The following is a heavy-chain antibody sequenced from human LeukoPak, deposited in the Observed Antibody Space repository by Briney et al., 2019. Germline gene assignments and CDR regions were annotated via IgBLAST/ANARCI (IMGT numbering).Heavy chain of an antibody. Sequence: PSETLSLTCTVSGGSISSYSWSWIRQPPGKGLEWIGYIYHSGSTYYNPSLKSRVTISVDRSKNQFSLKLSSVTAADTAVYYCARDGIPDYWGQGTLVTVSS. CDR1: GGSISSYS. J-gene: IGHJ4*02. D-gene: IGHD1-26*01. CDR2: IYHSGST. CDR3: ARDGIPDY. V-gene: IGHV4-59*12.